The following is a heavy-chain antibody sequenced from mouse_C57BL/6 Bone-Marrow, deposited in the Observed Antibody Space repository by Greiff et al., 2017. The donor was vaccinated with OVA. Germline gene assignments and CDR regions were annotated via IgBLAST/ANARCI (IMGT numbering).Heavy chain of an antibody. CDR3: ANYYGSSYGAY. D-gene: IGHD1-1*01. CDR1: GYTFTSYW. CDR2: IHPNSGST. V-gene: IGHV1-64*01. J-gene: IGHJ3*01. Sequence: VQLQQPGAELVKPGASVKLSCKASGYTFTSYWMHWVKQRPGQGLEWIGMIHPNSGSTNYNEKFKGKATLTVDTSSSTAYMELHSLTSEDSAVYFCANYYGSSYGAYWGQGTLVTVSA.